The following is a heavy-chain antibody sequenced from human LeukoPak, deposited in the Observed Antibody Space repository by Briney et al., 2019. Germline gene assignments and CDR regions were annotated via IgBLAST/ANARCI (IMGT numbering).Heavy chain of an antibody. V-gene: IGHV3-33*01. CDR1: GCTFSNYG. J-gene: IGHJ4*02. D-gene: IGHD6-19*01. CDR2: IWYDGRTK. CDR3: AREWGRIAVAGGPGY. Sequence: EGSLRLSCVATGCTFSNYGMHWVRQAPGKGLEWVALIWYDGRTKFHADSVKGRFTISRDNSKNTLYLQMDSLRDGDTAVYYCAREWGRIAVAGGPGYWGQGTRVTVSS.